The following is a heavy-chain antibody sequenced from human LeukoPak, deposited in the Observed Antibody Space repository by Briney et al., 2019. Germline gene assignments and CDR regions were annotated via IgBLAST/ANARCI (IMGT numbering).Heavy chain of an antibody. CDR3: ARALARDVYNINWFDP. J-gene: IGHJ5*02. Sequence: ASVKVSFKASGYTFTSYAISWVRQAPGQGLEWMGWISAYNGYTNYAQSLQGRVTMTTDTSTSTAYMELTSLRSDDTAVYYCARALARDVYNINWFDPWGQGTLVTVSS. D-gene: IGHD5-24*01. CDR1: GYTFTSYA. CDR2: ISAYNGYT. V-gene: IGHV1-18*01.